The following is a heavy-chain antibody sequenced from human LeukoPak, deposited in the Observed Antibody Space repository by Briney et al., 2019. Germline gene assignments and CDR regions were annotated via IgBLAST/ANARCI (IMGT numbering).Heavy chain of an antibody. CDR1: GFTFDDYA. CDR2: ISWNSGGI. J-gene: IGHJ4*02. Sequence: GGSLRLSCAASGFTFDDYAMHWVRQAPGKGLEWVSGISWNSGGIGYADSVKGRFTISRDNAKNSLYLQMNSLRAEDTALYYCAKVAYYYDSSGPFDYWGQGTLVTVSS. D-gene: IGHD3-22*01. V-gene: IGHV3-9*01. CDR3: AKVAYYYDSSGPFDY.